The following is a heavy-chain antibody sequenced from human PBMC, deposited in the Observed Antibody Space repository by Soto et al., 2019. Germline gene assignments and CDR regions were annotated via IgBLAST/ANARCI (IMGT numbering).Heavy chain of an antibody. D-gene: IGHD1-20*01. CDR2: INYSGST. CDR1: GGSISSSSYY. CDR3: ARSESNWNVAVF. Sequence: SETLSLTCTVSGGSISSSSYYWGWIRQPPGKGLEWIGSINYSGSTYYNPSLKSRVTISVDTAKNQFSLKLSSVTAADTAVYYCARSESNWNVAVFWSQGTLVTVSS. J-gene: IGHJ4*02. V-gene: IGHV4-39*01.